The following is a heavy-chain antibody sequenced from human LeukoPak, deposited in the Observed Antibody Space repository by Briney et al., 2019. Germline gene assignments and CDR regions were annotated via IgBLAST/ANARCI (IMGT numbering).Heavy chain of an antibody. D-gene: IGHD4/OR15-4a*01. CDR2: IKQDGSEQ. Sequence: GGSLRLSCVASGFSFSNHRMSWVRQAPGKGLEWVADIKQDGSEQNYVDSVKGRFTISRDNSKNTLYLQMNSLRAEDTAVYYCARRAGAYSHPYDYWGQGTLVTVSS. CDR3: ARRAGAYSHPYDY. J-gene: IGHJ4*02. CDR1: GFSFSNHR. V-gene: IGHV3-7*03.